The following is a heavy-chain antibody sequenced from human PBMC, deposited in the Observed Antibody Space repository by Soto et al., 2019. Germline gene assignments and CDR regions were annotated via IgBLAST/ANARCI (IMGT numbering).Heavy chain of an antibody. J-gene: IGHJ6*02. CDR1: GYTVTSYA. Sequence: ASVKVSCKTSGYTVTSYAMHWVRQAPGQRLEWMGWINAGNGNTEYSQKFQGRVTITRDTSASTAYMELSSLRSEDTAVYYCARRITMVRGVNYYYGMDVWGQGTTVTVSS. CDR3: ARRITMVRGVNYYYGMDV. V-gene: IGHV1-3*01. CDR2: INAGNGNT. D-gene: IGHD3-10*01.